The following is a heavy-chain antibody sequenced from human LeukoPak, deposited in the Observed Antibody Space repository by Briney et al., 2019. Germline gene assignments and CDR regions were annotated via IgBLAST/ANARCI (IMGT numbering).Heavy chain of an antibody. CDR2: IRYDGSNK. CDR1: GFTFSSYG. V-gene: IGHV3-30*02. Sequence: GSLRLSCAASGFTFSSYGMHWVRQAPGKGLEWVAFIRYDGSNKYYADSVKGRFTISRDNSKNTLYLQMNSLRAEDTAVYYCAKDRHIAAAGFYYYMDVWGKGTTVTVSS. CDR3: AKDRHIAAAGFYYYMDV. D-gene: IGHD6-13*01. J-gene: IGHJ6*03.